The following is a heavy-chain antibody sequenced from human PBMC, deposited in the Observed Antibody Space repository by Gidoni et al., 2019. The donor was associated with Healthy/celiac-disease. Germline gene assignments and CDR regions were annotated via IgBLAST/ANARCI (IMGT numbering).Heavy chain of an antibody. CDR1: GGSISSSSYY. D-gene: IGHD3-10*01. CDR2: IYYSGST. J-gene: IGHJ4*02. Sequence: QLQLQESGPGLVKPSETLSLTCTVSGGSISSSSYYWGGIRQPPGKGLEWVGSIYYSGSTYYNPSLKSRVTISVDTSKNQFSLKLSSVTAADTAVYYCARRTTYYYGSVYDYWGQGTLVTVSS. CDR3: ARRTTYYYGSVYDY. V-gene: IGHV4-39*01.